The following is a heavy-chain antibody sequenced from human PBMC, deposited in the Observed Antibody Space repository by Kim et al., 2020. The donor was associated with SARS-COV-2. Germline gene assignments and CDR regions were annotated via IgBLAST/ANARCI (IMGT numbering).Heavy chain of an antibody. CDR2: INTNTGNP. V-gene: IGHV7-4-1*02. D-gene: IGHD4-17*01. Sequence: ASVKVSCKPSGYTFTTYAINWVRQAPGQGLEWMGWINTNTGNPTYAQGFTGRFVFSLDTSVSTAYLQISSLKAEDTAVYYCARAASTMTLDYWGQGTLVTVSS. CDR1: GYTFTTYA. CDR3: ARAASTMTLDY. J-gene: IGHJ4*02.